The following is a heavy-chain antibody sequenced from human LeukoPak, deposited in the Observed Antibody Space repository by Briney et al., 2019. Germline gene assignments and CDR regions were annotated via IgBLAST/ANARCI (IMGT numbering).Heavy chain of an antibody. D-gene: IGHD6-19*01. V-gene: IGHV4-39*07. J-gene: IGHJ4*02. CDR1: GGSISSSSYY. Sequence: SETLSLTCTVSGGSISSSSYYWGWIRQPPGKGLEWIGSIYYSGSTYYNPSLKSRVTISVDTSKNQFSLKLSSVTAADTAVYYCARDGDSSGFRDYWGQGTLVTVSS. CDR2: IYYSGST. CDR3: ARDGDSSGFRDY.